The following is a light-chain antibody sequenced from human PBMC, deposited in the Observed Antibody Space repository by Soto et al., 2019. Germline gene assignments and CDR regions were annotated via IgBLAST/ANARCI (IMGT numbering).Light chain of an antibody. CDR1: SSDVGGYNY. CDR2: EVN. J-gene: IGLJ1*01. V-gene: IGLV2-14*01. CDR3: SSYTSISTYV. Sequence: QSVLTQPASVSGSPGQSITNSCTGTSSDVGGYNYVSWYQQHPGKAPKFMIYEVNNRASGVSNRFSGSKSGNTASLTISGLQAEDEADYYCSSYTSISTYVFGTGTKVTVL.